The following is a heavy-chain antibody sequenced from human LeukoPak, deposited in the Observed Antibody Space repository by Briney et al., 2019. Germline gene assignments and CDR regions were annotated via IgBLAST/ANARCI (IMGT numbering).Heavy chain of an antibody. CDR3: ARLRSSSWLLIDY. V-gene: IGHV4-59*08. CDR2: IDYSGST. J-gene: IGHJ4*02. Sequence: PSETLSLTCTVSGGSIGNYYWSWVRQPPGKGLEWIAYIDYSGSTRYNPSLQSRVSISVDTSKNQFSLNLSSVTAADTAVYYCARLRSSSWLLIDYWGQGTLVTVSS. CDR1: GGSIGNYY. D-gene: IGHD6-13*01.